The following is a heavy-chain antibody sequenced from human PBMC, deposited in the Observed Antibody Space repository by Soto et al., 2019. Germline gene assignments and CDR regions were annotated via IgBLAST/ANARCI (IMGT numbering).Heavy chain of an antibody. CDR3: ARDRAIAAHYFDY. V-gene: IGHV1-69*08. J-gene: IGHJ4*02. CDR2: IIPILGIA. Sequence: QVQLVQSGAEVKKPGSSVKVSCKASGGTFSSYTISWVRQAPGQGLEWMGRIIPILGIANYAQKFQGRVTITADKSTSTAYMELSSLRSEDTAVYYCARDRAIAAHYFDYWGQGTLVTVSS. D-gene: IGHD6-6*01. CDR1: GGTFSSYT.